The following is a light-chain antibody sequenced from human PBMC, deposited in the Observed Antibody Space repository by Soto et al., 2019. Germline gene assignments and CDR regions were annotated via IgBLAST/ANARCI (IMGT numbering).Light chain of an antibody. V-gene: IGLV2-11*01. CDR1: SSDVGGYRY. CDR2: DVN. J-gene: IGLJ2*01. CDR3: CSYAGSYTLV. Sequence: QSVLTQPRSVSGSPGQSVTLSCTGTSSDVGGYRYVSWYQHHPGKAPKIIISDVNKRPSGVPDRFSGSKSGNTASLTISGLQTEDEADYYCCSYAGSYTLVFGGGTKVTVL.